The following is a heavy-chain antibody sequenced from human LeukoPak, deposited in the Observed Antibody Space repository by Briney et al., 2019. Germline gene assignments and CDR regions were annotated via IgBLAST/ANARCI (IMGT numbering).Heavy chain of an antibody. J-gene: IGHJ4*02. D-gene: IGHD2-15*01. CDR3: AKGRGGSSYSSFDS. Sequence: GGPLRLSCTAPGFTFSTNAMGGVRQAPGKGLEWVSRFSGGGGNTSYADSVKGRFTISRDDSKNTLYLQMNSLRIEDTSVYYCAKGRGGSSYSSFDSWGQGALVTVSS. CDR2: FSGGGGNT. CDR1: GFTFSTNA. V-gene: IGHV3-23*01.